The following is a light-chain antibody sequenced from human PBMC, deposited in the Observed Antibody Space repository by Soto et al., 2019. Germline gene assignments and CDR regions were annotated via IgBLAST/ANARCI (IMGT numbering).Light chain of an antibody. V-gene: IGKV1-33*01. J-gene: IGKJ3*01. CDR3: QQYDNPPPT. Sequence: DIQMTQSPSSLSASVGDRVTITCQASQDISNYLNWYQKKPGKAPKLLIYDASNLETGVPSRFSGRGSGTDFTFTISSLQPEDIATYYCQQYDNPPPTFGRGTKVDIK. CDR1: QDISNY. CDR2: DAS.